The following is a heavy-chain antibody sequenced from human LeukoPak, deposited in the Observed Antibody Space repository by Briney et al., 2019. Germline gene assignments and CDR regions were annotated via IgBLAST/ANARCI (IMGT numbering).Heavy chain of an antibody. J-gene: IGHJ4*02. CDR2: MNPNSGNT. CDR3: ARGDDFWSGYPLDY. Sequence: ASVKVSCKASGYTFTSYDINWVRQATGQGLEWMGWMNPNSGNTGYAQKFQGRVTITRNTSISTAYMELSSLRSEDTAVYYCARGDDFWSGYPLDYWGQGTLVTVSS. CDR1: GYTFTSYD. D-gene: IGHD3-3*01. V-gene: IGHV1-8*03.